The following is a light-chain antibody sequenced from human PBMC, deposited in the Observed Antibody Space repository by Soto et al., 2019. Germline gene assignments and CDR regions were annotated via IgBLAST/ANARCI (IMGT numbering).Light chain of an antibody. V-gene: IGLV2-23*01. CDR2: EGS. CDR3: CSYGGSNTLV. J-gene: IGLJ2*01. CDR1: SSDVGNYNL. Sequence: QSALTQPASVSGSPGQSITISCTGTSSDVGNYNLVSWYQQHPGKAPKLMIYEGSKRPSGVSNRFSGSKSGNTASLTSSGLQAEDEADYYGCSYGGSNTLVFGGGTKLTVL.